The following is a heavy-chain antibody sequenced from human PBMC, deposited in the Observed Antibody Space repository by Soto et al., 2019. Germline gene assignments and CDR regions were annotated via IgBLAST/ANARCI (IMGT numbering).Heavy chain of an antibody. Sequence: ASVKVSCKASGGTFSSYAISWVRQAPGQGLEWMGGIIPIFGTANYAQKFQGRVTITADKSTSTAYMELSSLRSEDTAVYYCARSFRITGIGYYFDYWGQGTLVTVSS. CDR3: ARSFRITGIGYYFDY. CDR2: IIPIFGTA. D-gene: IGHD1-20*01. V-gene: IGHV1-69*06. CDR1: GGTFSSYA. J-gene: IGHJ4*02.